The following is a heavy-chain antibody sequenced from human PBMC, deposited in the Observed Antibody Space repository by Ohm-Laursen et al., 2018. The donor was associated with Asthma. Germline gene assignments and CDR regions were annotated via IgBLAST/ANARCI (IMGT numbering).Heavy chain of an antibody. CDR1: GDPISDTYT. CDR3: LRSRTRGAFDY. J-gene: IGHJ4*02. CDR2: ISYSGTP. V-gene: IGHV4-39*01. Sequence: TLSLTCTVSGDPISDTYTWGWVRQPPGKGLEYIGTISYSGTPYDNPSLRSRATISVDTSKNQFSLKVSSVTAADTAVYYCLRSRTRGAFDYWGQGRLVTVSS. D-gene: IGHD1-1*01.